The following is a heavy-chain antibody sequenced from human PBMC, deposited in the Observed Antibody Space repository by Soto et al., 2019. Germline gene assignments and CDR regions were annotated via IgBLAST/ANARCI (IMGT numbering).Heavy chain of an antibody. CDR2: INHSGSN. D-gene: IGHD2-15*01. V-gene: IGHV4-34*01. Sequence: WETLSLTCAVYGGSFIGYYLRWMRQPPGKGLEWIGEINHSGSNNYNPSLKNRVTISVDTSKNQLSLKLSSVTAADTAVYYCARGGVYCSGGSCYRTETFYYYYGMDVWGQGTTVTVSS. J-gene: IGHJ6*02. CDR3: ARGGVYCSGGSCYRTETFYYYYGMDV. CDR1: GGSFIGYY.